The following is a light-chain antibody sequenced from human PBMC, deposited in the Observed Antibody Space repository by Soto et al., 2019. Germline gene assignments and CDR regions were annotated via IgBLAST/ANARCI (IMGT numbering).Light chain of an antibody. V-gene: IGKV3-20*01. Sequence: EIVLTQSPGTLSLSPGERATLSCRASQSVSSSYLAWYQQKPGQAPRLLISGASSRAAGIPVRFSGSGSGTDFTLTISRLEPEDFAVYYCQQYGRSPRTFGQGTKVEIK. CDR1: QSVSSSY. CDR2: GAS. J-gene: IGKJ1*01. CDR3: QQYGRSPRT.